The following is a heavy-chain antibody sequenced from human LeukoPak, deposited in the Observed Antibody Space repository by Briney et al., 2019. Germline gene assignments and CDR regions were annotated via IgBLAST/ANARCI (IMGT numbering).Heavy chain of an antibody. V-gene: IGHV3-66*01. CDR3: ARAYHRIVVVPAANYYYYYYMDV. J-gene: IGHJ6*03. Sequence: PGGSLRLSCAASGFTVSSNYMSWVRQAPGKGLEWVSVIYSGGSTYYADSVKGRFTISRDNSKNTLYLQMNSLRAEDTAVYYCARAYHRIVVVPAANYYYYYYMDVWGKGTTVTVSS. D-gene: IGHD2-2*01. CDR2: IYSGGST. CDR1: GFTVSSNY.